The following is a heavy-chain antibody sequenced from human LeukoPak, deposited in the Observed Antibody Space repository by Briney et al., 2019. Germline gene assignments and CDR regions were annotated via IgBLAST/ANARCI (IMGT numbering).Heavy chain of an antibody. Sequence: GGSLRLSCAASGITFSSYAMSWVRQAPGKGLEWVSAISGSGGSTYYADSVKGRFTISRDNSKNTLYLQMNSLRAEDTAVYYCAKERASVLMVYADWFDPWGQGTLVTVSS. CDR3: AKERASVLMVYADWFDP. D-gene: IGHD2-8*01. J-gene: IGHJ5*02. V-gene: IGHV3-23*01. CDR1: GITFSSYA. CDR2: ISGSGGST.